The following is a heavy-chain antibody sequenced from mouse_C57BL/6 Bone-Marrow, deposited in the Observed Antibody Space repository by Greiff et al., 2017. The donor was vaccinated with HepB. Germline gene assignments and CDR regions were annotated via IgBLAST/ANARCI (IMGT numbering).Heavy chain of an antibody. CDR3: ARTGDYYGSSQGY. J-gene: IGHJ2*01. V-gene: IGHV1-55*01. Sequence: QVQLQQPGAELVKPGASVKMSCKASGYTFTSYWITWVKQRPGQGLEWIGDIYPGSGSTNYNEKFKSKATLTVDTSSSTAYMQLSSLTSEDSAVDYCARTGDYYGSSQGYWGQGTTLTVSS. CDR1: GYTFTSYW. CDR2: IYPGSGST. D-gene: IGHD1-1*01.